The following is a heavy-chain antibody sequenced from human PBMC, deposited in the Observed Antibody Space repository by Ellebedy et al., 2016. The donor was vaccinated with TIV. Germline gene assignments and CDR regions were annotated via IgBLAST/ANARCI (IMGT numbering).Heavy chain of an antibody. V-gene: IGHV3-23*01. J-gene: IGHJ4*02. D-gene: IGHD5-24*01. CDR1: GFTFSSYA. CDR2: ISGSGGST. CDR3: ARVPEIKMATATRGAFDY. Sequence: GESLKISCAASGFTFSSYAMSWVRQAPGKGLEWVSAISGSGGSTYYADSVKGRFTISRDNAKNSLYLQMNSLRAEDTAVYYCARVPEIKMATATRGAFDYWGQGTLVTVSS.